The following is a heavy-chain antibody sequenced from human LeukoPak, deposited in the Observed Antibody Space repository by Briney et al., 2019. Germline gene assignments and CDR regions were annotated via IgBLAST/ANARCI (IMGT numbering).Heavy chain of an antibody. J-gene: IGHJ3*02. CDR2: IYYSGST. CDR3: ARDSDYGDWADAFDI. V-gene: IGHV4-59*12. D-gene: IGHD4-17*01. CDR1: GGSISSYS. Sequence: SETLSLTCTVSGGSISSYSWSWIRQPPGKGLEWIGYIYYSGSTNYNPSLKSRVTISVDTSKNQFSLKLSSVTAADTAVYYCARDSDYGDWADAFDIWGQGTMVTVSS.